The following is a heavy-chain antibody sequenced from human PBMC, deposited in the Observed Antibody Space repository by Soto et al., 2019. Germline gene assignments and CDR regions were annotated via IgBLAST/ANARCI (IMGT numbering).Heavy chain of an antibody. D-gene: IGHD3-10*01. J-gene: IGHJ4*02. CDR2: LFYGGTT. V-gene: IGHV4-39*01. CDR3: ARHRGPAPVY. CDR1: GGSISGYY. Sequence: QVQLQESGPGLVKPSETLSLTCTVSGGSISGYYWTWIRQPPGKGLEWVGSLFYGGTTDYNPSLKSRLTMSLDTSKNHFSLKLRSVTAADTAVYYCARHRGPAPVYWGQVTLVTASS.